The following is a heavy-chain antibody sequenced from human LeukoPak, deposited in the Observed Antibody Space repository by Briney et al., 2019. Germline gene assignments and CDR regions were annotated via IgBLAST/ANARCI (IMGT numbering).Heavy chain of an antibody. Sequence: GGSLRLSCAASGFTFSSYAMSWVRQAPGEGLEWGSAISGSGGSTYYADSVKGRFTISRDNSKNTLYLQITSLPAEHTAVYYCAKDLRALGYCSSTSCYYPSDWYFDLWGRGTLVTVSS. CDR1: GFTFSSYA. V-gene: IGHV3-23*01. J-gene: IGHJ2*01. D-gene: IGHD2-2*01. CDR2: ISGSGGST. CDR3: AKDLRALGYCSSTSCYYPSDWYFDL.